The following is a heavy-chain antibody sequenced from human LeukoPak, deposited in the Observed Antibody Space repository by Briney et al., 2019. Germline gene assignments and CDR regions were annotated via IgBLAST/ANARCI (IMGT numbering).Heavy chain of an antibody. J-gene: IGHJ5*02. CDR3: ARYHTPYGGFDP. D-gene: IGHD4-17*01. CDR1: GYSISSGYY. Sequence: SESLSLTCAVSGYSISSGYYWGWIRQPPGKGLGGIASSYHSGNTYYKPSHKSGLTISTDTPENPISLKLSSVTAADTAVYYCARYHTPYGGFDPWGQGTLVTVSS. CDR2: SYHSGNT. V-gene: IGHV4-38-2*01.